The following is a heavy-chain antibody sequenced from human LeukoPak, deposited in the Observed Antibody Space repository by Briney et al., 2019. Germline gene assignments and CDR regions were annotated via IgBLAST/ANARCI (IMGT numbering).Heavy chain of an antibody. V-gene: IGHV4-59*01. Sequence: SETLSLTCTVSSGSISSYYWSWIRQPPGKGLEWIGYIYYSGSTSYNPSLKSRVTISVDTSKNQFSLKLSSVTAADTAVYFCARTDPGMYFDLWGRGTLVTVSS. CDR2: IYYSGST. J-gene: IGHJ2*01. CDR1: SGSISSYY. CDR3: ARTDPGMYFDL. D-gene: IGHD1-14*01.